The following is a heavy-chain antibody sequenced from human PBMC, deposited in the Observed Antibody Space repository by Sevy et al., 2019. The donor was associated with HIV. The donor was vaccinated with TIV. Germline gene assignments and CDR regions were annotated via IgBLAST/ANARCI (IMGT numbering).Heavy chain of an antibody. CDR2: MWFDGSNK. V-gene: IGHV3-33*08. D-gene: IGHD4-17*01. CDR1: GFPFTNHG. Sequence: GGSLRLSCEASGFPFTNHGVHCVRQAPGKGLAWVALMWFDGSNKYYADSVKGRFTVSRDDSKNTLYLQMNSLRADDTAIYYCARDREFYDHGEYGPTSAPDLWGQGTLVTVSS. CDR3: ARDREFYDHGEYGPTSAPDL. J-gene: IGHJ5*02.